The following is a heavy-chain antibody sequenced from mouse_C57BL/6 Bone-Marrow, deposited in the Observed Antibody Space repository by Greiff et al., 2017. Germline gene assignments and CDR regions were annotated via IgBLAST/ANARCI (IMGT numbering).Heavy chain of an antibody. J-gene: IGHJ1*03. Sequence: EVQGVESGGDLVKPGGSLKLSCAASGFTFSSYGMSWVRQTPDKRLEWVATISSGGSYTYYPDSVKGRFTFSRDNAKNTLYLQMSRLKSEDTAMYYCARRSTTVVATNNWYFDVWGTGTTVTVSS. V-gene: IGHV5-6*01. D-gene: IGHD1-1*01. CDR2: ISSGGSYT. CDR1: GFTFSSYG. CDR3: ARRSTTVVATNNWYFDV.